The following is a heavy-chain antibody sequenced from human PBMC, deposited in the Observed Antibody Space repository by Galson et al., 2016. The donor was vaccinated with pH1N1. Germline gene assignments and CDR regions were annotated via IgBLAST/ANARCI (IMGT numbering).Heavy chain of an antibody. J-gene: IGHJ4*02. V-gene: IGHV2-70*20. D-gene: IGHD4-17*01. Sequence: PALVKPTQTLTLTCTFSGFSLSTSGMCVSWVRQPPGKALEWLALIDWGDEKYYSTSLKTRLTISKDTSENQVVLTMTNMDPVDTATYYCARFTYGDYTTYFDYWGQGTLVTVSS. CDR3: ARFTYGDYTTYFDY. CDR1: GFSLSTSGMC. CDR2: IDWGDEK.